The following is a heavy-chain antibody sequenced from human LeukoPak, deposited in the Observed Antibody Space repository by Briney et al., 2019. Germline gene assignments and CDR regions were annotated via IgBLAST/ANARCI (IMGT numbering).Heavy chain of an antibody. CDR2: INTDGSYI. D-gene: IGHD6-13*01. V-gene: IGHV3-74*01. J-gene: IGHJ5*02. CDR1: GFTFSNFW. CDR3: ARVPATGSWFDP. Sequence: PGGSLRLSCAASGFTFSNFWMHWVRQAPGKRLVWVSRINTDGSYISYADSVKGRFSISRDNAKNTLYLQMNSLRAEDTAVYYCARVPATGSWFDPWGQGTLVTVSS.